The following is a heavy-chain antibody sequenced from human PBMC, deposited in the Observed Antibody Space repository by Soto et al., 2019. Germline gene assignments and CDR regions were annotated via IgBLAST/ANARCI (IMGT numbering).Heavy chain of an antibody. CDR3: ARSLFMVAHDNEPFGY. CDR2: IRFARNTI. V-gene: IGHV3-23*01. D-gene: IGHD5-12*01. Sequence: RGALLVACVTSGFPFASYAMIWVGQTPERGLAWVPVIRFARNTIYYADFVQGRFTFAIDNSRNLLYLQMNSLRADDTAMYFCARSLFMVAHDNEPFGYWGQGTQVTVSS. CDR1: GFPFASYA. J-gene: IGHJ4*02.